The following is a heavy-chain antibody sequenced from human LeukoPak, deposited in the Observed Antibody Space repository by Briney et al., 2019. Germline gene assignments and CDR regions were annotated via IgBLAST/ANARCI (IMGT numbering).Heavy chain of an antibody. D-gene: IGHD3-9*01. J-gene: IGHJ4*02. CDR1: GFTFDDYA. CDR2: ISWNSGGI. CDR3: AKKAPGYFDWLLAIDY. Sequence: GGSLRLSCAASGFTFDDYAMHWVRQAPGKGLEWVSGISWNSGGIGYADSVKGRFTISRDNAKNSLYLQMNSLRAEDTAIYYCAKKAPGYFDWLLAIDYWGQGTLVTVSS. V-gene: IGHV3-9*01.